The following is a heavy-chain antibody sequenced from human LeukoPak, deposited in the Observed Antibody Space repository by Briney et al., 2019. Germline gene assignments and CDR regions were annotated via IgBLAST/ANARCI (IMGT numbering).Heavy chain of an antibody. J-gene: IGHJ4*02. D-gene: IGHD6-19*01. CDR1: GYSISSGYY. V-gene: IGHV4-38-2*02. CDR3: ARDRAGWYIDY. Sequence: PSETLSLTCTVTGYSISSGYYCAWIRQPPGQGLEWIGSMYHSGTTYYNPSLKSRVTISVDTSKNQFSLKLSSVTAADTAVYYCARDRAGWYIDYWGQGTLVTVSS. CDR2: MYHSGTT.